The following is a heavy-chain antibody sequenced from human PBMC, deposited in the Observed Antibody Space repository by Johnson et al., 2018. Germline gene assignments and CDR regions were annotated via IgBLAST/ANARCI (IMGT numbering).Heavy chain of an antibody. D-gene: IGHD3-10*01. Sequence: QVQLQESGPGLVKPSETLSLTCTVSGGSISSSSFSWGWIRQPPGKGLEWIGTIYYSGPTYYNPSLRGRVTISVDTSKNQFSLKLGSVTAADTALYYCANLKSMGAYGYYYYMDVWGKGTTVTVSS. CDR3: ANLKSMGAYGYYYYMDV. CDR2: IYYSGPT. V-gene: IGHV4-39*07. CDR1: GGSISSSSFS. J-gene: IGHJ6*03.